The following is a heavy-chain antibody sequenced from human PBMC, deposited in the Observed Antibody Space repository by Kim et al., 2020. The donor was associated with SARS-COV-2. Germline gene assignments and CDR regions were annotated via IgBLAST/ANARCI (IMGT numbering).Heavy chain of an antibody. Sequence: STTYYAESVKGRLTVSRDNAKNSLYLQMNSLRAEDTAIYFCTRENFWYFDLWGRGTLVTVSS. J-gene: IGHJ2*01. D-gene: IGHD1-7*01. CDR3: TRENFWYFDL. CDR2: STT. V-gene: IGHV3-48*03.